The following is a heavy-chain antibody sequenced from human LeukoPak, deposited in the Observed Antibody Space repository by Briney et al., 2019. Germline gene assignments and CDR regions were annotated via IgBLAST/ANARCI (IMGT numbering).Heavy chain of an antibody. Sequence: SETLSLTCAVYGGSFSGYYWSWIRQPPGKGLEWIGEINHSGSTNYNPSLKSRVTISVDTSKNQFSLKLSSVTAADTAVYYCARMVKLAFDYWGQGTLVTVSS. J-gene: IGHJ4*02. D-gene: IGHD1-1*01. CDR3: ARMVKLAFDY. CDR2: INHSGST. CDR1: GGSFSGYY. V-gene: IGHV4-34*01.